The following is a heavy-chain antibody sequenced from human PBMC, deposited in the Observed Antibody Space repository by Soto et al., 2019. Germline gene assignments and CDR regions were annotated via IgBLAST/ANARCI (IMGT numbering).Heavy chain of an antibody. V-gene: IGHV4-59*01. Sequence: SETLSLTCTVSGGSISSYYWSWVRQPPGKGLEWIGYIYYSGSTNYNPSLKSRVTISVDTSKNQFSLKLSSVTAADTAVYYCARGPRDFDYWGQGTLVTVSS. D-gene: IGHD3-3*01. CDR1: GGSISSYY. J-gene: IGHJ4*02. CDR2: IYYSGST. CDR3: ARGPRDFDY.